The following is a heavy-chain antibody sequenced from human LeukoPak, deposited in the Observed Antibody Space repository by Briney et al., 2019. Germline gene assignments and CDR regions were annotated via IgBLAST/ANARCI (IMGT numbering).Heavy chain of an antibody. D-gene: IGHD3-10*01. CDR2: INADNGNT. J-gene: IGHJ4*02. CDR1: GYTITSYG. Sequence: GASVKVSCKASGYTITSYGISWVRQAPGQGLEWMGWINADNGNTRYAQKLQGRVTMTTDTSTTTAYMDLRSLRSDDTAVYYCARDADGSGTLLDYWGQGTLVTVSS. CDR3: ARDADGSGTLLDY. V-gene: IGHV1-18*01.